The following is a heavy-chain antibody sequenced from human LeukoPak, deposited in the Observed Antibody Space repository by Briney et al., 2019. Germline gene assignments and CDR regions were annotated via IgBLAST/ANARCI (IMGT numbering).Heavy chain of an antibody. CDR2: IYHSGST. V-gene: IGHV4-38-2*01. CDR3: ARVVVAATWPFDI. D-gene: IGHD2-15*01. Sequence: KPSETLSLTCAVSGYSISSGYYWGWIRQPPGKGPEWIGSIYHSGSTYYNPSLKSRVTISVDTSKNQFSLKLSSVTAADTAVYYCARVVVAATWPFDIWGQGTMVTVSS. CDR1: GYSISSGYY. J-gene: IGHJ3*02.